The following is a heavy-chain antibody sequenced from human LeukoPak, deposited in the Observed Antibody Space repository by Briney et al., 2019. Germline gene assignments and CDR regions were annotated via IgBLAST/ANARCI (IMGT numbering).Heavy chain of an antibody. D-gene: IGHD3-22*01. CDR2: IYYSGST. CDR3: ARGFDSSVNSDAFDI. J-gene: IGHJ3*02. Sequence: SETLSLTCAVYGGSFSGYYWSWIRQHPGKGLEWIGYIYYSGSTYYNPSLKSRVTISVDTSKNQFSLKLSSVTAADTAVYYCARGFDSSVNSDAFDIWGQGTMVTVSS. CDR1: GGSFSGYY. V-gene: IGHV4-31*11.